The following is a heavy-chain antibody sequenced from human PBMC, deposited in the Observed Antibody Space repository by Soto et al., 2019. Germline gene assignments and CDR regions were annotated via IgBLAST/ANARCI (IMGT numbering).Heavy chain of an antibody. CDR2: ISGSGGST. CDR1: GFTFSSYA. CDR3: AKFAIVVGPAALDY. D-gene: IGHD2-2*01. Sequence: EVQLLESGGGLVQPGGSLRLSCAASGFTFSSYAMSWVRHAPGKGLEWVSAISGSGGSTYCADSVKGRFTISRDNSKNTLYLQMNSLRADDTAVYYCAKFAIVVGPAALDYWGQGTLVTVSS. V-gene: IGHV3-23*01. J-gene: IGHJ4*02.